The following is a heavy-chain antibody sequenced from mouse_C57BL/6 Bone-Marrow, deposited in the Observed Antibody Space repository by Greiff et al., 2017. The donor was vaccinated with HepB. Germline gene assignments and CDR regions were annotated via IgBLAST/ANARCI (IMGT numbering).Heavy chain of an antibody. CDR1: GFTFSSYA. CDR2: ISSGGDYI. D-gene: IGHD3-2*02. Sequence: EVQGVESGEGLVKPGGTLKLSCAASGFTFSSYAMSWVRQTPEKRLVWVAYISSGGDYIYYADTVKGQFTISRDTASNTLYLQMRSLKSEDTAMYYCTRGGAQATFVDYWGQGTTRTVSS. V-gene: IGHV5-9-1*02. CDR3: TRGGAQATFVDY. J-gene: IGHJ2*01.